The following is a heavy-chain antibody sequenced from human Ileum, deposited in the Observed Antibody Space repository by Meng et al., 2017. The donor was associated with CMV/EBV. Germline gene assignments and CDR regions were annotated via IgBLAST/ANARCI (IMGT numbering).Heavy chain of an antibody. V-gene: IGHV1-8*01. Sequence: TFTSYDINWVRQATGQGLGWMGWMNPNSGNTGYAQKFQGRVTMTRNTSISTAYMELSSLTSEDTAVYYCARGKVMAPGGRRSNWFDPWGQGTLVTVSS. J-gene: IGHJ5*02. CDR2: MNPNSGNT. CDR1: TFTSYD. D-gene: IGHD2-15*01. CDR3: ARGKVMAPGGRRSNWFDP.